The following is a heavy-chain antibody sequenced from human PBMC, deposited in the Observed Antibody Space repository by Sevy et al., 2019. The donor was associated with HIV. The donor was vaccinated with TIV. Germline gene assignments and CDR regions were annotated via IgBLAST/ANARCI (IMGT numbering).Heavy chain of an antibody. CDR1: GFTFSDYY. D-gene: IGHD5-18*01. V-gene: IGHV3-11*01. CDR3: AGDSGSYGYLYYYYGMDV. J-gene: IGHJ6*02. Sequence: GGSLRLSCAASGFTFSDYYMSWIRQAPGKGLEWVSYISSSGSTKYYADTVKGRFTISRDNAKNTLYLQMNSLRAEDTAVYYCAGDSGSYGYLYYYYGMDVWGQGTTVTVSS. CDR2: ISSSGSTK.